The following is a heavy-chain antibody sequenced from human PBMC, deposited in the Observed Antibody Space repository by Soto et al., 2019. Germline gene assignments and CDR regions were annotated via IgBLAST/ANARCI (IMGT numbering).Heavy chain of an antibody. D-gene: IGHD5-18*01. CDR1: GGSFSGNY. CDR2: INHSGSS. Sequence: SETLSLTCAVYGGSFSGNYWTWIRQPPGKGLEWIAEINHSGSSNYNPSLRSRVTISIDTAKNQFSLKLSSVTAADTAVYYCARDSPAGDTAMVTHYYGMDVWGQGTTVTVSS. CDR3: ARDSPAGDTAMVTHYYGMDV. V-gene: IGHV4-34*09. J-gene: IGHJ6*02.